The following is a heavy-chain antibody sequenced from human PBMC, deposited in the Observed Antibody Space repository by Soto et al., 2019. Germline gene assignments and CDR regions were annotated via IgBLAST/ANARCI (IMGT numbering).Heavy chain of an antibody. Sequence: SETMSIACTVSGGAIFSGGYCCCFICERPRNGLEWIRYIYYSGSPYYNPPLKSRVTISVDTSKNQFSLKLSSGAAADTAVYYCASVKTGTTLSYYYYYGMGVRGQGITGTIAS. J-gene: IGHJ6*02. CDR1: GGAIFSGGYC. V-gene: IGHV4-31*03. CDR3: ASVKTGTTLSYYYYYGMGV. D-gene: IGHD1-1*01. CDR2: IYYSGSP.